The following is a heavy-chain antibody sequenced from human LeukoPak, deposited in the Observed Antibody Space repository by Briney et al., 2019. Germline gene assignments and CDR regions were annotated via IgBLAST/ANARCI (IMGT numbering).Heavy chain of an antibody. CDR1: GFTLSNYW. J-gene: IGHJ6*02. Sequence: GGSLRLSCAASGFTLSNYWMHWVRQAPGKGLVWVSCINADGSSAPYADSVKGRFTISRDNAKNTLYLQMNSLRAEDTAMYYCARDYGRSRDYGMDVWGQGTTVTVSS. V-gene: IGHV3-74*01. D-gene: IGHD3-10*01. CDR2: INADGSSA. CDR3: ARDYGRSRDYGMDV.